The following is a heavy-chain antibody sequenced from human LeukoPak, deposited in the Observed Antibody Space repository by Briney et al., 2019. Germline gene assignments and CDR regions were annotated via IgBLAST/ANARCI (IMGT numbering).Heavy chain of an antibody. Sequence: ASVKVSCKASGYTFTSYGISWVRQAPGQGLEWMGWISAYNGNTNYAQKLQGRVTMTTDTSTSTAYMELRSLRSDDTAVYHCAREGLGYCSGGSCYSDYFDYWGQGTLVTVSS. CDR3: AREGLGYCSGGSCYSDYFDY. CDR2: ISAYNGNT. V-gene: IGHV1-18*01. D-gene: IGHD2-15*01. J-gene: IGHJ4*02. CDR1: GYTFTSYG.